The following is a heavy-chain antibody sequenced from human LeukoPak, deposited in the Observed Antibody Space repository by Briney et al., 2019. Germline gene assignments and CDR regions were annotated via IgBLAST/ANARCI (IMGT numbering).Heavy chain of an antibody. Sequence: NPSETLSLTCTVSGYSISSGYYWGWIRQPPGKGLEWIGNIDHGGTSIYTSFLRSRATISRDTSKNQFSLKLSSVTAAETAVYYCARGCCRGITSCPFIWFEPWGQGALVTVSS. CDR2: IDHGGTS. CDR1: GYSISSGYY. CDR3: ARGCCRGITSCPFIWFEP. D-gene: IGHD2-2*01. V-gene: IGHV4-38-2*02. J-gene: IGHJ5*02.